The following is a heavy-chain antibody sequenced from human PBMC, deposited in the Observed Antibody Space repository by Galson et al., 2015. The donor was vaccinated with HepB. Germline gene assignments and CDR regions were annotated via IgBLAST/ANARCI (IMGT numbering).Heavy chain of an antibody. D-gene: IGHD3-22*01. V-gene: IGHV1-69*10. Sequence: SVKVSCKASGGTFSSYAISWVRQAPGQGLEWMGGIIPILGIANYAQKFQGRVTITADKSTSTAYMELSSLRSEDTAVYYCARSPYYYDSSGYYYLDYWGQGTLVTVSS. J-gene: IGHJ4*02. CDR2: IIPILGIA. CDR3: ARSPYYYDSSGYYYLDY. CDR1: GGTFSSYA.